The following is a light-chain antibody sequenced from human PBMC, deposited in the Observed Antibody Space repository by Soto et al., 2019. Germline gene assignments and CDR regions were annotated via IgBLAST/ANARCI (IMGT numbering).Light chain of an antibody. CDR3: SSYAGSNLGV. V-gene: IGLV2-8*01. Sequence: QSVLTQPPSASGSPGQSVTISCTGTSSDVGGYNYVSWYQQHPGKAPKLMIYEVSKRPSGVPDRFSGSKSGNTASLTVSGLQAEDEADYYCSSYAGSNLGVFGGGTKSPS. CDR2: EVS. CDR1: SSDVGGYNY. J-gene: IGLJ2*01.